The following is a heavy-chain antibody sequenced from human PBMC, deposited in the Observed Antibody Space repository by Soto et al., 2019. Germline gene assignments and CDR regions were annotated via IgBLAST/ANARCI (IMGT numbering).Heavy chain of an antibody. D-gene: IGHD3-3*01. J-gene: IGHJ4*02. CDR3: ARGSLLLFLEWSFDY. CDR1: GGSISSGGYY. Sequence: SETLSLICTVSGGSISSGGYYWSWIRQHPGKGLEWIGYICYSGRTYYNPSLKSRVTISVATAKNQFSLKLSSVTAADMAVYYCARGSLLLFLEWSFDYWGQVTLFTVSS. V-gene: IGHV4-31*03. CDR2: ICYSGRT.